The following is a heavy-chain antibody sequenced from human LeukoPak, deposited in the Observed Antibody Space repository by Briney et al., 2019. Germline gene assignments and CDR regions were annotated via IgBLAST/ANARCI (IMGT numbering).Heavy chain of an antibody. CDR2: ISDSGGRT. Sequence: GGSLRLSCAVSGITLSNYGMSWVRQAPGKGLEWVAGISDSGGRTNYADSVKGRFTISRDNAKNSLYLQMNSLRAEDTAVYYCARDSSGYDPCDYWGQGTLDTVSS. D-gene: IGHD5-12*01. J-gene: IGHJ4*02. CDR1: GITLSNYG. CDR3: ARDSSGYDPCDY. V-gene: IGHV3-23*01.